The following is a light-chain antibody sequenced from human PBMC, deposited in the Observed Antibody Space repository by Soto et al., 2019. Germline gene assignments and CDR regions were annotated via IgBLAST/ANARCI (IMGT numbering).Light chain of an antibody. V-gene: IGKV3-20*01. Sequence: ENLLTKSPGTLSLSPGEGATLSCRASRGVSANYLAWYQQKPGQAPTLLIYGASIRAAGIPDRFSGSGSGTDFTLTIRRLEPDDFAVYYCQQYGSSPRTFGQRNKVAIK. CDR3: QQYGSSPRT. CDR1: RGVSANY. J-gene: IGKJ1*01. CDR2: GAS.